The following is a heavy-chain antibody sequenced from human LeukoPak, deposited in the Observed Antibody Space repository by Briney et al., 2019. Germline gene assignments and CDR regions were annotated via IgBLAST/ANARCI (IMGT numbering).Heavy chain of an antibody. CDR3: ARDPSDTAMVNFDY. CDR1: GYTFTSYG. D-gene: IGHD5-18*01. V-gene: IGHV1-18*01. Sequence: ASVKVSCKASGYTFTSYGISWVRQAPGQGLGWMAWISAYNGNTNYAQKLQGRVTMTTDTSTSTAYMELRSLRSEDTAVYHCARDPSDTAMVNFDYWGQGTLVTVSS. CDR2: ISAYNGNT. J-gene: IGHJ4*02.